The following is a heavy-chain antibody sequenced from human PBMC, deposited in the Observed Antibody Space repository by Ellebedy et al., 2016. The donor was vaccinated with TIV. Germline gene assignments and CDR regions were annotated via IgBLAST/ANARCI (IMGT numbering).Heavy chain of an antibody. V-gene: IGHV4-39*01. Sequence: MPSETLSLTCTVSGGSISSSDYYWDWIRQTPGGGLEWIASVSDRRTYYNPSLKTQVTISADRSNNQFSLNLNSVTAAATAIYYCARHPYSTTWNEQGFDPWGQGILVTVSS. CDR3: ARHPYSTTWNEQGFDP. CDR2: VSDRRT. J-gene: IGHJ5*02. CDR1: GGSISSSDYY. D-gene: IGHD6-13*01.